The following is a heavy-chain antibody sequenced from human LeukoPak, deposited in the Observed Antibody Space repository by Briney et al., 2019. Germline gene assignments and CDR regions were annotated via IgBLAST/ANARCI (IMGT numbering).Heavy chain of an antibody. D-gene: IGHD3-10*01. V-gene: IGHV3-74*01. CDR3: ARGPSVLGAIDN. Sequence: GGSLRLSCAASGFVFSRYWMHWVRQVPGKELVWVSRINNDGSITNSADSVKGRFPISRDNAKDMLYLQMDSLRVEDTAIYYCARGPSVLGAIDNWGQGTLVAVSS. J-gene: IGHJ4*02. CDR2: INNDGSIT. CDR1: GFVFSRYW.